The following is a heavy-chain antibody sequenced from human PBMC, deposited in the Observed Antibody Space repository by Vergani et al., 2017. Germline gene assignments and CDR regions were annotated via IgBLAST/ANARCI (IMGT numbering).Heavy chain of an antibody. CDR1: GGSISSYY. Sequence: QVQLQESGPGLVKPSETLSLTCTVSGGSISSYYWSWIRQPPGKGLEWIGYIYYSGSTNYNPSLKSRVTISVDTSKNQFSLKLRSVTAADTAVYYCACSGDYYDDVMDVWGQGTTVTVSS. CDR2: IYYSGST. J-gene: IGHJ6*02. CDR3: ACSGDYYDDVMDV. D-gene: IGHD3-10*02. V-gene: IGHV4-59*01.